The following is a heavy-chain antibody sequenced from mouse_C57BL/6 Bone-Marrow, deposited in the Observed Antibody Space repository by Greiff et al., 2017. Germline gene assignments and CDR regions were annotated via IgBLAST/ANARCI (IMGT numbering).Heavy chain of an antibody. CDR3: ARDYYGSSSYFDY. Sequence: EVMLVESGGGLVKPGGSLKLSCAASGFTFSDYGMHWVRQAPEKGLEWVAYISSGSSTIYYADTVKGRFTISRDNAKTTLFLQMTSLRSADTAMYYCARDYYGSSSYFDYWGQGTTLTVSS. CDR1: GFTFSDYG. V-gene: IGHV5-17*01. D-gene: IGHD1-1*01. J-gene: IGHJ2*01. CDR2: ISSGSSTI.